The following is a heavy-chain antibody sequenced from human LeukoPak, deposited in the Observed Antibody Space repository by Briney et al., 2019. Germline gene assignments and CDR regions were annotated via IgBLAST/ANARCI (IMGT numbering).Heavy chain of an antibody. Sequence: GGSLRLSCAASGFTFSDYSMTWVRQAPGKGLEWVSWITSSSDSIYYADSVKGRFTISRDNAKNSLYLQMNSLRDEDTAVYYCSSESRYWGQGTLVIVSS. CDR2: ITSSSDSI. J-gene: IGHJ4*02. CDR1: GFTFSDYS. V-gene: IGHV3-48*02. CDR3: SSESRY. D-gene: IGHD3-22*01.